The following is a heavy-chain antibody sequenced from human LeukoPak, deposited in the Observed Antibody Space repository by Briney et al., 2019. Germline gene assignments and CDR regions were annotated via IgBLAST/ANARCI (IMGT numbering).Heavy chain of an antibody. CDR3: AREEENYYDSSGYYSCAFDI. Sequence: GGSLRLSCAASGFTFTTYAMSWVRQAPGKGLEWVSSVSKSDGTTYYADSVKGRLTISRDNSKNTLHLQMNGLRAEDTAVYYCAREEENYYDSSGYYSCAFDIWGQGTMVTVSS. CDR1: GFTFTTYA. D-gene: IGHD3-22*01. CDR2: VSKSDGTT. J-gene: IGHJ3*02. V-gene: IGHV3-23*01.